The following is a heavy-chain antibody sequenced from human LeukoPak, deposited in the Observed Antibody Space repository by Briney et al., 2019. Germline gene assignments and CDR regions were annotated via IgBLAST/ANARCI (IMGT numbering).Heavy chain of an antibody. CDR2: ISSSASTI. D-gene: IGHD1-7*01. Sequence: GGSLRLSCAASGLIFSTYEMNWARQAPGKGLEWVSYISSSASTIYYADYVKGRFTISRDNAKNSLYLHMNSLRAEDTAVYYCARGGWNYVFNSWGQGTLVTVSS. CDR3: ARGGWNYVFNS. V-gene: IGHV3-48*03. J-gene: IGHJ4*02. CDR1: GLIFSTYE.